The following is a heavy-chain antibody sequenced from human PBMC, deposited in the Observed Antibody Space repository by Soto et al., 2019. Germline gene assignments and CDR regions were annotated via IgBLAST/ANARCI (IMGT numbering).Heavy chain of an antibody. CDR3: ARESRNYDALDY. V-gene: IGHV1-18*01. D-gene: IGHD3-22*01. CDR1: RYTFTSYV. J-gene: IGHJ4*02. CDR2: ISADNDNT. Sequence: GAPVQVSCKPSRYTFTSYVISWVRQAPGHGLGWMGWISADNDNTNVAQNFQGRVTLTTDTSTTTVFMELRNLRSDDTAVYYCARESRNYDALDYWGQGTLVTVSS.